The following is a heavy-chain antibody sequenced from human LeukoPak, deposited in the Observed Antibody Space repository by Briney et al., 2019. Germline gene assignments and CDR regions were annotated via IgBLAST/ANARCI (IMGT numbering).Heavy chain of an antibody. V-gene: IGHV3-7*01. J-gene: IGHJ4*02. D-gene: IGHD1-1*01. CDR3: AIWTSGNY. CDR2: MDPSGSHK. CDR1: EFIFNRSW. Sequence: GGSLRLSCAASEFIFNRSWMNWVRQAPGKGLEWVANMDPSGSHKRYVDTVKGRFTISKDNPGTSLYLDMYGLRAEDTAIYYCAIWTSGNYWGQGTLVTVSS.